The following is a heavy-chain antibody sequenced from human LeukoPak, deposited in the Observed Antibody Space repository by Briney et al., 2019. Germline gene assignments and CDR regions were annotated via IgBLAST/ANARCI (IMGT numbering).Heavy chain of an antibody. V-gene: IGHV3-30*02. J-gene: IGHJ4*02. D-gene: IGHD5-18*01. CDR1: GFTFSSYG. Sequence: GGSLRLSCAASGFTFSSYGMHWVRQAPGKGLEWVAFIRYDGSNKYYADSVKGRFTISRDNSKNTLYLQMNSLRAEDTAVYYCAKDLRNLYSYGYFDYWGQGTLVTVSS. CDR3: AKDLRNLYSYGYFDY. CDR2: IRYDGSNK.